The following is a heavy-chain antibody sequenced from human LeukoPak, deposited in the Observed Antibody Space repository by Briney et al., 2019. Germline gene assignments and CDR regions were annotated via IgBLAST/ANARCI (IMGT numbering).Heavy chain of an antibody. J-gene: IGHJ1*01. CDR3: ATYYYDSSGQRKTTEFFQH. D-gene: IGHD3-22*01. V-gene: IGHV4-59*01. CDR1: GGSISSYY. Sequence: SETLSLTCTVSGGSISSYYWSWIRQPPGKGLEWIGYIYYSGSTNYNPSLKSRVTISVDTTKNQFSLKLSSVTAADTAVYYCATYYYDSSGQRKTTEFFQHWGQGTLVTVSS. CDR2: IYYSGST.